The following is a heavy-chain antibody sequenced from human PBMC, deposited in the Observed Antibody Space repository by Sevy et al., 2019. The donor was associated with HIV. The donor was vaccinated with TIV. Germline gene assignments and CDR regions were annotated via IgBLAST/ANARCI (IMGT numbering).Heavy chain of an antibody. Sequence: GGSLRLSCAASGFTFSSYSMNWVRQAPGKGLEWVSSISSSSSYIYYADSVKGRFTISRDNAKNSLYLQMNSLRAEDTAVYYCARDSEYRPPLGGAYFDYWGQGTMVTVSS. CDR3: ARDSEYRPPLGGAYFDY. D-gene: IGHD2-2*01. CDR2: ISSSSSYI. J-gene: IGHJ4*02. V-gene: IGHV3-21*01. CDR1: GFTFSSYS.